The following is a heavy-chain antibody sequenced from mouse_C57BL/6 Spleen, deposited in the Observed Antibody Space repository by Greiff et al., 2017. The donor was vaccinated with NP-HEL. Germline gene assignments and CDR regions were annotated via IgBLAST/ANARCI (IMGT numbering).Heavy chain of an antibody. CDR3: AKTGNYGSSYAMDY. D-gene: IGHD1-1*01. CDR1: GFSLTSYG. V-gene: IGHV2-5*01. Sequence: QVQLQQSGPGLVQPSQSLSITCTVSGFSLTSYGVHWVRQSPGKGLEWLGVIWRGGSTDYNAAFMSRLSITKDNSKSQVFFKMNSLQADDTAIYYCAKTGNYGSSYAMDYWGQGTSVTVSS. J-gene: IGHJ4*01. CDR2: IWRGGST.